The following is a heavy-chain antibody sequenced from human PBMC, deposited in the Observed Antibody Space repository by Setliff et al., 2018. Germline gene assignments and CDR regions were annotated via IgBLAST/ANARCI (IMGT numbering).Heavy chain of an antibody. CDR2: INRNGGRI. D-gene: IGHD5-18*01. Sequence: GGSLRLSCAASGFTFDDYVMSWVRQAPGKGLEWVSDINRNGGRIGYADPMKGRFTISRDNAKNSLYLQMNSLRAEDTAVYYCAKLVWLTTWYYMDVWGKGTTVTVSS. V-gene: IGHV3-20*04. CDR3: AKLVWLTTWYYMDV. CDR1: GFTFDDYV. J-gene: IGHJ6*03.